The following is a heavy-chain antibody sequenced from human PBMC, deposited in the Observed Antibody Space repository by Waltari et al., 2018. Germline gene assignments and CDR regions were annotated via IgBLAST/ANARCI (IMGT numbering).Heavy chain of an antibody. CDR3: ARFSKSANWIDP. V-gene: IGHV4-39*01. Sequence: QLQLPESGPGLVKPSETLSLTCTVSGGSISSSGFYWSWIRQPPGKGLEWIGSISYSGITYYNTSLMSRVTISVDTSKNQFSLKLTSVIAAETAVFYCARFSKSANWIDPWGQGTLVTVSS. CDR1: GGSISSSGFY. J-gene: IGHJ5*02. CDR2: ISYSGIT. D-gene: IGHD3-3*02.